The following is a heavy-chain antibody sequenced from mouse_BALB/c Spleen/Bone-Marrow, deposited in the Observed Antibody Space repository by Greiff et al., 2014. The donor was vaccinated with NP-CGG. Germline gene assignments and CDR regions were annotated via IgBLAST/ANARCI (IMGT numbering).Heavy chain of an antibody. V-gene: IGHV1S56*01. Sequence: VQLQQSGPEVVKPGALVKISCKASGYTFTSYDINWVKQRPGQGLEWIGWIYPGDGNTKYNEKFKGKATLTADKSSSTAYMQLSSLTSENSAVYFCARGGNQYYFGYWGQGTTLTVSS. D-gene: IGHD2-1*01. CDR1: GYTFTSYD. J-gene: IGHJ2*01. CDR3: ARGGNQYYFGY. CDR2: IYPGDGNT.